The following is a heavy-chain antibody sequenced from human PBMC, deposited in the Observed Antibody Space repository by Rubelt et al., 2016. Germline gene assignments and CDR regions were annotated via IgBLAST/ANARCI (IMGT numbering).Heavy chain of an antibody. Sequence: QLQLQESGPGLVKPSETLSLTCTVSGGSISSSSYYWGRIRQPPGKGLEWIGSIYYSGSTYYNPSLKSRVTISVDTSKIQFSLKLSSVTAADTAVYYCAGGITIFGVASGYFDYWGQGTLVTVSS. V-gene: IGHV4-39*07. CDR2: IYYSGST. CDR1: GGSISSSSYY. D-gene: IGHD3-3*01. CDR3: AGGITIFGVASGYFDY. J-gene: IGHJ4*02.